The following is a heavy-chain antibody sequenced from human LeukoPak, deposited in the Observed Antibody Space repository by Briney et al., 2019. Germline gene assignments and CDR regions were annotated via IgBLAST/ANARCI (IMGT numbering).Heavy chain of an antibody. D-gene: IGHD5-12*01. CDR3: ARDGKRGYSGYGPIDY. CDR1: GCTFTGYY. J-gene: IGHJ4*02. V-gene: IGHV1-2*02. CDR2: INPNSGGT. Sequence: ASVKVSCKASGCTFTGYYMHWVRQAPGQGLEWMGWINPNSGGTNYAQKFQGRVTMTRDTSISTAYMELSRLRSDDTAVYYCARDGKRGYSGYGPIDYWGQGTLVTVSS.